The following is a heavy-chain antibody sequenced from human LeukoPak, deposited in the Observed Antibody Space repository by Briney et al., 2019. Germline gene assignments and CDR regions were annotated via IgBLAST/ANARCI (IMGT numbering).Heavy chain of an antibody. CDR1: GYTFTSYY. CDR2: INPNSGGT. D-gene: IGHD4-17*01. CDR3: ARVANGDYAVYCFDY. Sequence: ASVKVSCKASGYTFTSYYMHWVRQAPGQGLEWMGWINPNSGGTNYAQKFQGRVTMTRDTSISTAYMELSRLRSDDTAVYYCARVANGDYAVYCFDYWGQGTLVTVSS. J-gene: IGHJ4*02. V-gene: IGHV1-2*02.